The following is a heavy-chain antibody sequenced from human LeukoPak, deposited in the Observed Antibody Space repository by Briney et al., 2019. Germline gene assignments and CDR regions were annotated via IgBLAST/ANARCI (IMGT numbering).Heavy chain of an antibody. D-gene: IGHD2-15*01. CDR3: TRWARYCSGGSCYSWFDP. CDR2: MKLDGSEE. Sequence: PGGSLRLCCAASGFTFSSYWMSWVRQAAGKGLEWVANMKLDGSEEYYVDSVKGRFTISRDNAKNSLYLQMNSLRVDDTAVYYCTRWARYCSGGSCYSWFDPWGQGTLVTVSS. J-gene: IGHJ5*02. V-gene: IGHV3-7*01. CDR1: GFTFSSYW.